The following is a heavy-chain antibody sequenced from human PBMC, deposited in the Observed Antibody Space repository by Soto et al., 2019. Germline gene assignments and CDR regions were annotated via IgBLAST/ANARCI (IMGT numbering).Heavy chain of an antibody. J-gene: IGHJ4*02. CDR1: EFSFSSFE. CDR3: ARNIPTTSQDALEY. V-gene: IGHV3-48*03. Sequence: DVQLVESGGALVQPGGSRRLSCAAFEFSFSSFEMKWVRQAPGRGLEWASYISAGGSIIYHAESVKGRFIITRDKAKNSLYPQTNSLRTKDTGVYYCARNIPTTSQDALEYWGQGNLVNVSA. CDR2: ISAGGSII. D-gene: IGHD2-21*01.